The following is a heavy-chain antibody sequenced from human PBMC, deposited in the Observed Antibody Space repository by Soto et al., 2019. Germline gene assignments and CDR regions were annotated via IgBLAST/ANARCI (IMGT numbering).Heavy chain of an antibody. D-gene: IGHD5-12*01. CDR1: GGSISRYY. J-gene: IGHJ4*02. CDR2: VYYTGST. CDR3: VRGYSNFDY. Sequence: TSETLSLTCTVTGGSISRYYWSLIRQPPGKGLEWVGHVYYTGSTNYNPSLKSRVTISVDTSKNQFSLSLRSVTAADTAVYYCVRGYSNFDYWGQGALVTVSS. V-gene: IGHV4-59*01.